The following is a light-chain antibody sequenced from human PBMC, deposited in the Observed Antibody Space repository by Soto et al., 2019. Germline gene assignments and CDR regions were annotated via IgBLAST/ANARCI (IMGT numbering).Light chain of an antibody. CDR3: QHYCGSTYT. V-gene: IGKV3-20*01. J-gene: IGKJ2*01. Sequence: EIVLTQSPGSLSLSPRETATLSCRASQSVSSNHLAGYQQKPGQAPRLLIYGAPRRAAGIPDRFTRSGSGTYFSRTISRLETDDFAVEYWQHYCGSTYTFGQPTKVESK. CDR2: GAP. CDR1: QSVSSNH.